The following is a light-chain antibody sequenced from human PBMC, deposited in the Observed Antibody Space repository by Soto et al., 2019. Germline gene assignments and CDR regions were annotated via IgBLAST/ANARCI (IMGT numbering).Light chain of an antibody. V-gene: IGKV1-33*01. CDR1: QDITNS. J-gene: IGKJ4*01. CDR2: DAS. CDR3: QQYDHLSLT. Sequence: DIQMTQSPSSLSASVGDRVTITCQASQDITNSLNWYQQKPGKAPNLLIFDASNLDAGVPPRFSGSGSGTYFTFTIHSLQPEDVATYYCQQYDHLSLTFGGGTKVEIK.